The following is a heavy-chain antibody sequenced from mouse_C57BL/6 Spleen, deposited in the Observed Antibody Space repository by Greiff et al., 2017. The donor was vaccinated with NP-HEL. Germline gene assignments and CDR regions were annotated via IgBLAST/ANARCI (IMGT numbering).Heavy chain of an antibody. CDR3: ARDYDYDVVDY. Sequence: EVQGVESGGGLVKPGGSLKLSCAASGFTFSDYGMHWVRQAPEKGLEWVAYISSGSSTIYYAYTVKGRFTISRDNAKNTLFLQMTSLRSEDTAMYYCARDYDYDVVDYWGQGTTLTVSS. CDR2: ISSGSSTI. CDR1: GFTFSDYG. D-gene: IGHD2-4*01. J-gene: IGHJ2*01. V-gene: IGHV5-17*01.